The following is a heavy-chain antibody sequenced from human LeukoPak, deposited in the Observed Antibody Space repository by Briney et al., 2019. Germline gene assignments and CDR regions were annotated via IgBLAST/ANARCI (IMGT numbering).Heavy chain of an antibody. D-gene: IGHD6-13*01. V-gene: IGHV4-59*01. Sequence: SETLSLTCTVSGGSISSYYWSWIRQPPGKGLEWIGYIYYSGSTNNNPSLKSRVTISVDTSKNQFSLKLSSVTAADTAVCYCARSRQPSYYYYYYYMDVWGKGTTVTVSS. CDR1: GGSISSYY. CDR3: ARSRQPSYYYYYYYMDV. CDR2: IYYSGST. J-gene: IGHJ6*03.